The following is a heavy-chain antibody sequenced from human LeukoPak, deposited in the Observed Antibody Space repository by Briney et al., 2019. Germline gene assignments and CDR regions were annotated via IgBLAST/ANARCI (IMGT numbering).Heavy chain of an antibody. CDR3: AIQLIRGASPDAFDI. Sequence: GESLQISCKGSGSSFTSYWIGWVRQMPGKGLEWMGIIYPGDSDTRYSPSFQGQVTISADKSISTAYLQWSSLKASDTAMYYCAIQLIRGASPDAFDIWGQGTMVTVSS. J-gene: IGHJ3*02. D-gene: IGHD3-10*01. CDR1: GSSFTSYW. V-gene: IGHV5-51*01. CDR2: IYPGDSDT.